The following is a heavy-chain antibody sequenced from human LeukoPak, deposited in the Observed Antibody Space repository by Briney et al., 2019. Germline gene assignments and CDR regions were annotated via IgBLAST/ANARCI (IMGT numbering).Heavy chain of an antibody. CDR2: VSHAGGD. CDR3: ARGSHYYAFDY. D-gene: IGHD3-10*01. V-gene: IGHV4-59*01. Sequence: SETLSLTCNVSGGSFTSFFWGCIRRPPGKGLEWIGYVSHAGGDKYNPSLKSRVTLSIDTPKNQFSLKLTSVTAADTAVYFCARGSHYYAFDYWGPGALVAVSS. J-gene: IGHJ4*02. CDR1: GGSFTSFF.